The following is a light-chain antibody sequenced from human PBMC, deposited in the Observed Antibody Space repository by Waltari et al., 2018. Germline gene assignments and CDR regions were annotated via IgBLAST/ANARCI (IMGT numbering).Light chain of an antibody. CDR1: SSNTGNNH. CDR3: AAWDDSRSVV. Sequence: QSLLTQSPSASGTPGQRVRISCSGSSSNTGNNHVSWYQHFPEPAPSLLIYASDRRPSGVPERFSASKSGTSASLAISGLRSEDEADYYCAAWDDSRSVVFGGGTRLTVL. CDR2: ASD. J-gene: IGLJ2*01. V-gene: IGLV1-47*01.